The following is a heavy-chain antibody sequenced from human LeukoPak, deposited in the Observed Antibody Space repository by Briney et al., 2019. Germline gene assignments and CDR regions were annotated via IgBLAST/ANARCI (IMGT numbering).Heavy chain of an antibody. V-gene: IGHV5-51*01. Sequence: GAALKISCKGSGYRFTSYWIGWVRQMPGKGLEWMGIIYPGDSDTRYSPSFQGQVTISADKSISTAYLQWSSLKASDTAMYYCARHYSSSSDYWGQGTLVTVSS. CDR2: IYPGDSDT. J-gene: IGHJ4*02. CDR3: ARHYSSSSDY. D-gene: IGHD6-6*01. CDR1: GYRFTSYW.